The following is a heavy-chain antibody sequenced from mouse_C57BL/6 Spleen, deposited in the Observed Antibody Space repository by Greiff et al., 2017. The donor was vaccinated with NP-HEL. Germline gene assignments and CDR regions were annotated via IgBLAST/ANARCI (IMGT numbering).Heavy chain of an antibody. V-gene: IGHV1-15*01. CDR2: IDPETGGT. J-gene: IGHJ2*01. D-gene: IGHD4-1*01. Sequence: QVQLKQSGAELVRPGASVTLSCKASGYTFTDYEMHWVKQTPVHGLEWIGAIDPETGGTAYNQKFKGKAILTADKSSSTAYMELRSLTSEDSAVYYCTYNWDGYFDYWGQGTTLTVSS. CDR1: GYTFTDYE. CDR3: TYNWDGYFDY.